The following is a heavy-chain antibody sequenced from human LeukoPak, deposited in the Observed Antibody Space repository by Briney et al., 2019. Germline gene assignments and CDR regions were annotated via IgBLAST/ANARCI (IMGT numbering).Heavy chain of an antibody. V-gene: IGHV3-30*03. D-gene: IGHD3-10*01. CDR3: ARRPEGDYYFDY. CDR1: GFTFSSYG. Sequence: GGSLRLSCAASGFTFSSYGMHWVRQAPGKGLEWVAVISYDGSNKYYADSVKGRFTISRDNSKNTLYLQMNSLRAEDTAVYYCARRPEGDYYFDYWGQGTLVTVSS. CDR2: ISYDGSNK. J-gene: IGHJ4*02.